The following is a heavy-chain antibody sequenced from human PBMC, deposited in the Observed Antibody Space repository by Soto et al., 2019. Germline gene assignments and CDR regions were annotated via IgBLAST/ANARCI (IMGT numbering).Heavy chain of an antibody. D-gene: IGHD3-9*01. Sequence: GXSVKVSCKASGGTFSSYTISWVRQAPGQGLEWMGRIIPILGIANYAQKFQGRVTITADKSTSTAYMELSSLRSEDTAVYYCARDGRLRYFDWFFGYWGQGTLVTVSS. CDR1: GGTFSSYT. CDR3: ARDGRLRYFDWFFGY. CDR2: IIPILGIA. J-gene: IGHJ4*02. V-gene: IGHV1-69*04.